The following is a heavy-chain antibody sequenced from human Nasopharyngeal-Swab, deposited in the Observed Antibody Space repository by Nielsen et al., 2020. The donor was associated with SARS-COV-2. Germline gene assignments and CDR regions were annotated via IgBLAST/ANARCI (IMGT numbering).Heavy chain of an antibody. V-gene: IGHV2-5*01. D-gene: IGHD2-2*01. J-gene: IGHJ6*03. CDR1: WFSLITSGVG. CDR3: AHSEGYCSSTSCYWGHYYYYMGV. Sequence: SGPTLVKPTQTLTLTCTFSWFSLITSGVGVGWIRQPPGKALEWLALIYWNDDKRYRPSLKSMLTITKDTSKNQVVLTMTNMDPVDTATYYCAHSEGYCSSTSCYWGHYYYYMGVWGKGTTVTVSS. CDR2: IYWNDDK.